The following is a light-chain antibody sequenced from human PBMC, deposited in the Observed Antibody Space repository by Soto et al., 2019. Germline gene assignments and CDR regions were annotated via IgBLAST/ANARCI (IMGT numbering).Light chain of an antibody. V-gene: IGKV1-5*03. CDR3: QQYNTYPLT. CDR1: QSISRW. J-gene: IGKJ4*01. Sequence: DIQMTQSPSTLSASVGDRATITCRASQSISRWLAWHQQKPGKAPKVLIYKASSLESGVPSRFSGSGSGTEFTLTISSLQPDDFATYYYQQYNTYPLTFGGGTKVEIK. CDR2: KAS.